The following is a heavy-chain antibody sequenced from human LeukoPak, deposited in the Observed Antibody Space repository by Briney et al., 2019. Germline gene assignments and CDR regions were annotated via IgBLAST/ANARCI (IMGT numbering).Heavy chain of an antibody. CDR2: IYPGDCDT. CDR3: ARNWIVATAERAENYYYYGMDV. CDR1: GYGFTSYW. V-gene: IGHV5-51*01. J-gene: IGHJ6*02. Sequence: GESLQISCKGSGYGFTSYWIGWGRQMTGKGRGWMGIIYPGDCDTRYSPSFQGQVTISADKSISTAYLQWSSLKASDTAMYYCARNWIVATAERAENYYYYGMDVWGQGTTVTVSS. D-gene: IGHD5-12*01.